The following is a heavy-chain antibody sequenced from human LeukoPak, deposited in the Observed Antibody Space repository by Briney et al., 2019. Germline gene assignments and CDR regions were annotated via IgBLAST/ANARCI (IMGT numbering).Heavy chain of an antibody. J-gene: IGHJ4*02. Sequence: GASVKVSCKASGYTFTSYYMHWARQAPGQGLEWMGIINPSGGSTSYAQKFQGRVTMTRDTSTSTVYMELSSLRSEDTAVYYCAREEGETHYYDSSGYYLDYWGQGTLVTVSS. CDR2: INPSGGST. CDR3: AREEGETHYYDSSGYYLDY. V-gene: IGHV1-46*01. CDR1: GYTFTSYY. D-gene: IGHD3-22*01.